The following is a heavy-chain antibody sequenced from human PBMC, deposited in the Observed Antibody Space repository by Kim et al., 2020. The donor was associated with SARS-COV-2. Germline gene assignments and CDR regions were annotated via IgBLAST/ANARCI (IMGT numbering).Heavy chain of an antibody. CDR1: GFTFSNYG. CDR3: AKHGAVPGGCVP. V-gene: IGHV3-30*18. CDR2: ISHDGTSN. D-gene: IGHD6-19*01. Sequence: GGSLRLSCAASGFTFSNYGMHWVRQAPGKGLEWVAVISHDGTSNYSADSVKGRFTISRDNSRNTLYCQMVSLKPEDTALYYCAKHGAVPGGCVPWG. J-gene: IGHJ1*01.